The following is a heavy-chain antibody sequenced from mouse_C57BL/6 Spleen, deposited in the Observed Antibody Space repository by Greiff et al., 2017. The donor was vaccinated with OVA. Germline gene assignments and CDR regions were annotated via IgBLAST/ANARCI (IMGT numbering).Heavy chain of an antibody. CDR3: ARRGNGYLFDY. CDR2: ISYYGIN. CDR1: GYSITSGYY. Sequence: EVQLVESGPGLVKPSQSLSLTCSVTGYSITSGYYWKWIRQFLGKKMEWIYYISYYGINNYNPSLKNQISITRDTSKNHFFLKLNSVTTEDTATYYCARRGNGYLFDYWGQGTTLTVSS. D-gene: IGHD2-2*01. J-gene: IGHJ2*01. V-gene: IGHV3-6*01.